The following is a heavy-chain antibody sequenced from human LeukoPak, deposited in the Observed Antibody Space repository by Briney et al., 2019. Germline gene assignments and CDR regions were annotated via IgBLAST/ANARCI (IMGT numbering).Heavy chain of an antibody. CDR1: GFTFSSYA. CDR2: ISGSGGST. CDR3: AKAGGARLTVDY. V-gene: IGHV3-23*01. Sequence: GRSLRPSCAASGFTFSSYAMSWVRQAPGKGLEWVSAISGSGGSTYYADSVKGRFTISRDNSKNTLYLQMNSLGAEDTAVYYCAKAGGARLTVDYWGQGTLVTVSS. D-gene: IGHD6-6*01. J-gene: IGHJ4*02.